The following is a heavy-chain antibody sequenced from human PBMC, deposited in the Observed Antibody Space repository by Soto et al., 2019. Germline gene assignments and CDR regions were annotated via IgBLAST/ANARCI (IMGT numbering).Heavy chain of an antibody. Sequence: ASVKVSCKASGYTFTSYGISWVRQAPGQGLEWMGWISAYNGNTNYAQKLQGRVTMTTDTSTSTAYMELRSLRSDDTAVYYCARQYYDFWSGYSRLYGMDVWGQGTTVTISS. V-gene: IGHV1-18*04. CDR2: ISAYNGNT. CDR3: ARQYYDFWSGYSRLYGMDV. J-gene: IGHJ6*02. D-gene: IGHD3-3*01. CDR1: GYTFTSYG.